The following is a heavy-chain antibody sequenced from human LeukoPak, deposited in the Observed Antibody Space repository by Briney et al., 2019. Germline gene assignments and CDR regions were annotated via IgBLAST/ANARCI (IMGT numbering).Heavy chain of an antibody. Sequence: PSQTLSPTRTVSTGSISSNYWTWIRQSPGKGLEWIGSAYYSGSTYYNPSLKSRVTMSVATSKNQFFLKLTSVTAADTAVYHCARVRGSGWYEFEYWGQGTRVTVSS. CDR1: TGSISSNY. CDR2: AYYSGST. V-gene: IGHV4-59*01. J-gene: IGHJ4*02. CDR3: ARVRGSGWYEFEY. D-gene: IGHD6-19*01.